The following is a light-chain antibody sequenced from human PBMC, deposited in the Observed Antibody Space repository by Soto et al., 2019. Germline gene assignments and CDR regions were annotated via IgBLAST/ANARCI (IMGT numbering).Light chain of an antibody. CDR2: AAS. J-gene: IGKJ1*01. CDR1: QSVDNN. V-gene: IGKV3-15*01. CDR3: QEYNDWPQT. Sequence: EIVMTQSPATLSVSPGERATLSCRASQSVDNNLVWYQQQPGQAPRLLVYAASTRATGLPAKYSGSGSGTEFTLTISSLQSEDFAVYYCQEYNDWPQTFGQGTKVEIK.